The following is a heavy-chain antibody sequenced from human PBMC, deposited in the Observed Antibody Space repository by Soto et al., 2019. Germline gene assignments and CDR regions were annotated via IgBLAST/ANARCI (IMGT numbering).Heavy chain of an antibody. J-gene: IGHJ4*02. Sequence: SETLSLTCTVSGGSISSSSYYWGWIRQPPGKGLEWIGSIYYSGSTYYNPSLKSRVTISVDTSKNQFSLKLSSVTAADTAVYYCARHYLLPGIFDYWGQETLVTVSS. CDR1: GGSISSSSYY. V-gene: IGHV4-39*01. D-gene: IGHD3-10*01. CDR3: ARHYLLPGIFDY. CDR2: IYYSGST.